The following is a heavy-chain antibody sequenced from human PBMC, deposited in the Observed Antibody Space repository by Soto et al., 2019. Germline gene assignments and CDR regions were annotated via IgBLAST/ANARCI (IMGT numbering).Heavy chain of an antibody. D-gene: IGHD5-18*01. CDR3: ARLGSSYGYPDYYGMDV. CDR2: IYYSGST. V-gene: IGHV4-39*01. J-gene: IGHJ6*02. CDR1: GVSISSSSVY. Sequence: XATLSLTCTVSGVSISSSSVYWGWIRQPPGKGLEWIGSIYYSGSTYYNPSPKSRVTISVDTSKNQFSLKLSSVTAADTAVYYCARLGSSYGYPDYYGMDVWAQGTTVTVSS.